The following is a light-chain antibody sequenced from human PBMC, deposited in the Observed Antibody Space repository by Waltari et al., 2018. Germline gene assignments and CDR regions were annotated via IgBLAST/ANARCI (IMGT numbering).Light chain of an antibody. CDR1: SSNIGAAYY. CDR2: RNN. J-gene: IGLJ3*02. V-gene: IGLV1-40*01. Sequence: QFVLTQPPSVSGAPGHRVTISCTGSSSNIGAAYYVHWYKQLPGAAPPVVLSRNNKRPSGVPDRFSGSNSGTSASLVITGLQAEDEADYYCQSYDSTLSAWVFGGGTRVTVL. CDR3: QSYDSTLSAWV.